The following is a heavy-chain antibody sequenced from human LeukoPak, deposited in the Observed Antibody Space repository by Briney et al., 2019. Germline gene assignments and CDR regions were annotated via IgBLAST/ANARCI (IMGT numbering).Heavy chain of an antibody. V-gene: IGHV3-48*01. CDR1: GFTFSGYS. D-gene: IGHD3-16*01. Sequence: GGSLRLSCAASGFTFSGYSMNWVRQAPGKGLEWVSYISSSSTTIYYADSVKGRFTISRDNAKNSLYLQMNSLRAEDTAVYYCARAANYWGSIGDAFDIWGQGTMVTVSS. J-gene: IGHJ3*02. CDR2: ISSSSTTI. CDR3: ARAANYWGSIGDAFDI.